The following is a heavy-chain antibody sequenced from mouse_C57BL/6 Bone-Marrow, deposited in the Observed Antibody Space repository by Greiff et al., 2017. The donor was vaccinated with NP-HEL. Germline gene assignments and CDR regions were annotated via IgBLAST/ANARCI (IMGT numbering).Heavy chain of an antibody. CDR1: GYTFTSYW. D-gene: IGHD3-2*02. V-gene: IGHV1-64*01. CDR3: ARSGQLRLPFAY. J-gene: IGHJ3*01. CDR2: IHPNSGST. Sequence: VQLQQPGAELVKPGASVKLSCKASGYTFTSYWMHWVKQRPGQGLEWIGMIHPNSGSTNYNEKFKSKATLTVDKSSSTAYMQLSSLTSEDSAVYYCARSGQLRLPFAYWGQGTLVTVSA.